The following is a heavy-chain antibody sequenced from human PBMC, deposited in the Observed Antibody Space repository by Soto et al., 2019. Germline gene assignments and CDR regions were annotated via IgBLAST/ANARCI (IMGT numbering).Heavy chain of an antibody. CDR2: ISGDGSST. CDR3: ARSLPGTYGAFDL. V-gene: IGHV3-74*01. Sequence: EVQLVDSGGGLVQPGGSLRLSCAASEFTFRSYWMHWVRQSPGKGLVWVSRISGDGSSTNYADSVKGRFTISRDNAKKTVYLQIDSLRAEDTAVYYCARSLPGTYGAFDLWGQGTMVPVSS. J-gene: IGHJ3*01. D-gene: IGHD1-7*01. CDR1: EFTFRSYW.